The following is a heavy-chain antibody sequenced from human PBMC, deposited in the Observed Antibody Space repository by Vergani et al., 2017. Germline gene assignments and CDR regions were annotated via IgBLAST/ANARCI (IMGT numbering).Heavy chain of an antibody. V-gene: IGHV1-2*02. CDR2: INPHSGGT. Sequence: QVQLVQSGAEVKKPGASVKVSCKASGYTFTGYYMHWVRQAPGQGLEWMGWINPHSGGTNYAQKFQGRVTMTRDTSISTAYMELRRLRSDDTAVYYCARARSEYCSSTSCYFYMDVWGKGTTVTVSS. J-gene: IGHJ6*03. CDR1: GYTFTGYY. D-gene: IGHD2-2*01. CDR3: ARARSEYCSSTSCYFYMDV.